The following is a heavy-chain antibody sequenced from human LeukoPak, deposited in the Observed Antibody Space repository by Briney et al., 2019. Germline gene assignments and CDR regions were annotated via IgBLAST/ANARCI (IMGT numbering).Heavy chain of an antibody. V-gene: IGHV4-59*08. Sequence: SETLSLTCTVSGGSIIDYYWNWIRQPPGKGLEWIGNIYYTGSTNYNPSLRSRLTISVDRSKNQFSLKLSSVTATDSAIYYCARKSARGGDFDYWGQGTLVSVSS. J-gene: IGHJ4*02. CDR2: IYYTGST. CDR1: GGSIIDYY. CDR3: ARKSARGGDFDY. D-gene: IGHD3-10*01.